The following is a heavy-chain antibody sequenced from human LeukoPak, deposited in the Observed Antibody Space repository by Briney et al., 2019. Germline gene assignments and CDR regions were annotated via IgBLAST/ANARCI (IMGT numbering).Heavy chain of an antibody. D-gene: IGHD1-26*01. Sequence: SETLSLTCAVYGGSFSGYYWSWIRQPPGKGLEWIGEINHSGSTNYNPSLKSRVTISVDTSKNQFSLKLSSVTAADTAVYYCASLYSGSYSFGYWGQGTLVTVSS. V-gene: IGHV4-34*01. CDR3: ASLYSGSYSFGY. CDR1: GGSFSGYY. CDR2: INHSGST. J-gene: IGHJ4*02.